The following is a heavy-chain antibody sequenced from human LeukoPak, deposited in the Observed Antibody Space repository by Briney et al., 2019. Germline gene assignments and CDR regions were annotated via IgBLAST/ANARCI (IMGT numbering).Heavy chain of an antibody. D-gene: IGHD5-24*01. CDR2: IYYRGST. V-gene: IGHV4-59*01. J-gene: IGHJ4*02. CDR1: GGSISSYY. Sequence: PSETLSLTCTVSGGSISSYYWSWIRQPPGKGLEWIGYIYYRGSTNYNPSLKSRVTISVDTSKNQFSLKLSSVTAADTAVYYCARVLEMATIIDYWGQGTLVTVSS. CDR3: ARVLEMATIIDY.